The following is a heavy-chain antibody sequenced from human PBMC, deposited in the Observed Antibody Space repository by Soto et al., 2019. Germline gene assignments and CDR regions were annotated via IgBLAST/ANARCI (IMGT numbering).Heavy chain of an antibody. V-gene: IGHV1-69*01. CDR3: ARDSGAKLSSS. J-gene: IGHJ4*02. CDR1: GGTFSSYR. CDR2: IVPIYRTA. D-gene: IGHD6-13*01. Sequence: QVQLVQSGAEVKKPGSSVKVSCKASGGTFSSYRINWVRQAPGQGLEWVGGIVPIYRTADYAQKFQGRGTITADESARTAYMELRSLRSHDTAVYYCARDSGAKLSSSWGQGTLGTVSS.